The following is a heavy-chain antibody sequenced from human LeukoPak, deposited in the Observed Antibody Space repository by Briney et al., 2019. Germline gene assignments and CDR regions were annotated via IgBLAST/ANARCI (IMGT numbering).Heavy chain of an antibody. CDR3: AREVVGPRPFDY. D-gene: IGHD1-26*01. J-gene: IGHJ4*02. V-gene: IGHV3-74*01. CDR2: INSDGNST. Sequence: GGSLRLSCAASGFTFRSYWMHWVRQAPGKGLVWVSRINSDGNSTTYADSVKGRFTISRDNAKNSLYLQMNSLRVEDTAVYYCAREVVGPRPFDYWGQGTLVTVSS. CDR1: GFTFRSYW.